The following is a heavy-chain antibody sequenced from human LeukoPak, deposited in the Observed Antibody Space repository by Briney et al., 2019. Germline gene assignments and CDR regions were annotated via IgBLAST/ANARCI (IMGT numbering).Heavy chain of an antibody. V-gene: IGHV3-21*01. D-gene: IGHD3-22*01. CDR1: GFTFSSYS. J-gene: IGHJ3*02. Sequence: PGGSLRLSCAASGFTFSSYSMNWVRQAPGKGLEWVSSISSSSSYIYYADSVKGRFTISRDNAKNSLYLQMNSLRAEDTAVYYCARDRTMIVVSPDAFDIWGQGTMVTVSS. CDR2: ISSSSSYI. CDR3: ARDRTMIVVSPDAFDI.